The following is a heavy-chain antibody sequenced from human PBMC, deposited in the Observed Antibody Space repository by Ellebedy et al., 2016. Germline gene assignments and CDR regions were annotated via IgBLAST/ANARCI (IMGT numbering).Heavy chain of an antibody. CDR2: INGGDAT. D-gene: IGHD2-21*02. V-gene: IGHV2-5*02. CDR3: AHRRTGTGDLYDW. J-gene: IGHJ4*02. Sequence: SGPTLVKPTQALTLTCTFSGFSLTTSEVGVGWIRQPPGKALEWLALINGGDATRYSPSLNSRLTISKDSSKNQVVLTMTNMDPVDTATYFCAHRRTGTGDLYDWWGQGTLVTVSS. CDR1: GFSLTTSEVG.